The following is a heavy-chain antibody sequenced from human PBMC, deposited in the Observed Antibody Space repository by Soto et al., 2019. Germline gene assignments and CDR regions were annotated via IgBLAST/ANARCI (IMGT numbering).Heavy chain of an antibody. Sequence: PSETLSLTCTVSGGSISSGGYYWSWIRQHPGKGLEWIGYIYYSGSTYYNPSLKSRVTISVDTSKNQFSLKLSSVTAADTAVYYCASSTTGGYYDSSGYPMDLDYWGQGTLVTVSS. J-gene: IGHJ4*02. V-gene: IGHV4-31*03. CDR1: GGSISSGGYY. D-gene: IGHD3-22*01. CDR2: IYYSGST. CDR3: ASSTTGGYYDSSGYPMDLDY.